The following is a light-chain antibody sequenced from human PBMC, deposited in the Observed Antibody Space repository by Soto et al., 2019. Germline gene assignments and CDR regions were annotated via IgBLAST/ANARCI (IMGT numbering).Light chain of an antibody. CDR2: EGS. CDR1: SSDVGSYNL. V-gene: IGLV2-23*01. CDR3: CSYAGSRVV. Sequence: QSALTQPASVYGSPGQSITISCTGTSSDVGSYNLVSWYQQHPGKAPKLMIYEGSKRPSGVSNRFSGSKSGNTASLTISGLQAEDEADYYCCSYAGSRVVFGGGTKLTVL. J-gene: IGLJ2*01.